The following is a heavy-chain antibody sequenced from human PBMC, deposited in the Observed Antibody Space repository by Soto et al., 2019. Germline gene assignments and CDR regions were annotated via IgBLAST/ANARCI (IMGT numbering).Heavy chain of an antibody. CDR2: ISSNGVGT. D-gene: IGHD6-6*01. V-gene: IGHV3-64*01. Sequence: EVQLAESGVGLAQPGGSLRLSCAASGFTLSGFAMDWVRQSPGKGLEYVSGISSNGVGTYYANSVQGRFTITRDNSKNTVYLQMGSLRPEDMAVYYCARRARPDFYYMDVWGKGTTVTVS. CDR3: ARRARPDFYYMDV. J-gene: IGHJ6*03. CDR1: GFTLSGFA.